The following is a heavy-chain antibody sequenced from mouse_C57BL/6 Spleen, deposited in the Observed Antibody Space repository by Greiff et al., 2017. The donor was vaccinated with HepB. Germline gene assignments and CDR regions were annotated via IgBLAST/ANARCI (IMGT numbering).Heavy chain of an antibody. D-gene: IGHD1-1*01. J-gene: IGHJ2*01. CDR2: IYPGDGDT. CDR1: GYAFSSYW. Sequence: VKLMESGAELVKPGASVKISCKASGYAFSSYWMNWVKQRPGKGLEWIGQIYPGDGDTNYNGKFKGKATLTADKSSSTAYMQLSSLTSEDSAVYFCAREDYYGSSRYYFDYWGQGTTLTVSS. CDR3: AREDYYGSSRYYFDY. V-gene: IGHV1-80*01.